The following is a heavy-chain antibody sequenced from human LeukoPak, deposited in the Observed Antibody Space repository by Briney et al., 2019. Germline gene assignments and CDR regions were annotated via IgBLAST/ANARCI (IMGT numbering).Heavy chain of an antibody. Sequence: PGGSLRLSCAASGFTFSSYWMSWVRQAPGKGLEWVANIKQDGSEKYYVDSVKGRFTISRDNAKNSLYLQMNSLRAEDTAVYYCARVAAAGNYFYYYYMDVWGKGTTVTVSS. J-gene: IGHJ6*03. V-gene: IGHV3-7*01. CDR1: GFTFSSYW. CDR3: ARVAAAGNYFYYYYMDV. CDR2: IKQDGSEK. D-gene: IGHD6-13*01.